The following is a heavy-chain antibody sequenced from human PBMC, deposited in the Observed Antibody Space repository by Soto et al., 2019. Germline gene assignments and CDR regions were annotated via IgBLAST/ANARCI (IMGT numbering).Heavy chain of an antibody. D-gene: IGHD3-3*01. J-gene: IGHJ5*02. CDR3: ARDNGDTIFGVVIKGWFDP. Sequence: VKVSCKASGYTFTSDGISWVRQAPGQGLEWMGWISAYNGNTNYAQKLQGRVTMTTDTSTSTAYMELRSLRSDDTAVYYCARDNGDTIFGVVIKGWFDPWGQGTLVTVSS. CDR2: ISAYNGNT. V-gene: IGHV1-18*01. CDR1: GYTFTSDG.